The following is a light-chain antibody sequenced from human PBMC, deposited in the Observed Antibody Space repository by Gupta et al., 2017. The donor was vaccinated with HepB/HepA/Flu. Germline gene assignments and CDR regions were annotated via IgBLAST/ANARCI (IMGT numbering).Light chain of an antibody. J-gene: IGLJ2*01. CDR1: SLRTYY. CDR3: NSRDSSDNHVL. V-gene: IGLV3-19*01. Sequence: SSELTQAPAVSVALGQTVRITCQGDSLRTYYASWYQQKPGQAPILVMYGKNSRPSGVPGRFSGSSSGNTASLTITGAQAGDEADYYCNSRDSSDNHVLFGGGTKLTVL. CDR2: GKN.